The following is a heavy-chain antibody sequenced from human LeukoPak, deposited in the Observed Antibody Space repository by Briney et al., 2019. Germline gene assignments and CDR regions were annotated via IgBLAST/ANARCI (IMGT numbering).Heavy chain of an antibody. CDR1: GGSFSGYY. Sequence: KPSETLSLTCAVYGGSFSGYYWSWIRQPPGKGLEWIGEINHSGSTNYNPSLKSRVTISVDTSKNQFSLKLSSVTAADTAVYYCARGDPTYYDFWSGFSRRNNWFDPWGQGTLVTVSS. J-gene: IGHJ5*02. D-gene: IGHD3-3*01. CDR2: INHSGST. CDR3: ARGDPTYYDFWSGFSRRNNWFDP. V-gene: IGHV4-34*01.